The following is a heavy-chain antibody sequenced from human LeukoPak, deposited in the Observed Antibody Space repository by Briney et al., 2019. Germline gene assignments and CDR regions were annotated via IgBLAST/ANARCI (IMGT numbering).Heavy chain of an antibody. J-gene: IGHJ4*02. V-gene: IGHV4-4*07. CDR1: GGSISSYY. CDR2: IYTSGST. Sequence: SETLSLTCTVSGGSISSYYWSWIRQPAGKGLEWIGRIYTSGSTNYNPSLKSRVTMSVDTSKNQFSLKLSSVTAADTAVCYCARGELWFGEFAFDYWGQGTLVTVSS. D-gene: IGHD3-10*01. CDR3: ARGELWFGEFAFDY.